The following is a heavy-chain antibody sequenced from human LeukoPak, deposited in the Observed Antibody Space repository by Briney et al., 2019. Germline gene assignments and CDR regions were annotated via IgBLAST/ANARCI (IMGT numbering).Heavy chain of an antibody. CDR2: ISSSSSYI. J-gene: IGHJ4*02. Sequence: PGGSLRLSCAASGFTFSSYSMNWVRQAPGKGLEWVSSISSSSSYIYYAGSVKGRFTISRDNAKNSLYLQMNSLRAEDTAVYYCAREGSGCDYWGQGTLVTVSS. D-gene: IGHD6-19*01. CDR1: GFTFSSYS. V-gene: IGHV3-21*01. CDR3: AREGSGCDY.